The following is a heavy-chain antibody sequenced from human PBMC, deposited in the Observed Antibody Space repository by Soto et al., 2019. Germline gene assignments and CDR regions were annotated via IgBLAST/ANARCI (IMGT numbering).Heavy chain of an antibody. Sequence: QVQLQQSGPGLVKPSQTLSLTCAISGDSVSSNSAAWNWIRQSPSRGLEWLGRTYYRSKWYNDYAVSVKRRXTXDPDTSKTQFSLQLNSVTPEDTAVYYCAKERSGSGWLFWFDPWGQGTLVTVSS. CDR1: GDSVSSNSAA. CDR3: AKERSGSGWLFWFDP. D-gene: IGHD6-19*01. V-gene: IGHV6-1*01. J-gene: IGHJ5*02. CDR2: TYYRSKWYN.